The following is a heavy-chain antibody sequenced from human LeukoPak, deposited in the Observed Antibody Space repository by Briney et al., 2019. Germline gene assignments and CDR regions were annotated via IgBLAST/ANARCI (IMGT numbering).Heavy chain of an antibody. CDR3: ARDAEVGTLFGVLSRYNWFDP. J-gene: IGHJ5*02. D-gene: IGHD3-3*01. V-gene: IGHV3-7*01. CDR2: IKQDGSEK. CDR1: GFSFSYFW. Sequence: GGSLRLSCAASGFSFSYFWMSWVCQAPGKGLEWVANIKQDGSEKYYVDSVKGRFTISRDNAKKSLYLQMNSLRAEDTAVYYCARDAEVGTLFGVLSRYNWFDPWGQGALVTVSS.